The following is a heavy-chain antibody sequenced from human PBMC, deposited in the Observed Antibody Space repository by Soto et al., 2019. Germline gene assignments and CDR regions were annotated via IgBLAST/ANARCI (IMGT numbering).Heavy chain of an antibody. J-gene: IGHJ6*02. V-gene: IGHV3-74*01. CDR2: INRSSSRI. D-gene: IGHD2-15*01. CDR1: GFSFSSYW. CDR3: ATVGFCSGGGCSALYYYYIMDL. Sequence: GGSLRLSCAGSGFSFSSYWMHWVRQAPGKGLVWVSRINRSSSRIYYADSVKGRFTISRDNAKNSLYLQMNSLRAEDTAVYYCATVGFCSGGGCSALYYYYIMDLWGQGTTVTVSS.